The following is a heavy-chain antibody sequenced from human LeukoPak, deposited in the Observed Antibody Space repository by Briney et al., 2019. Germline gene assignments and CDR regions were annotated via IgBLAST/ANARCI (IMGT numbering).Heavy chain of an antibody. J-gene: IGHJ4*02. CDR3: AREAGDYSRGFDY. V-gene: IGHV4-4*02. CDR1: GYSVSRSYW. D-gene: IGHD2-15*01. Sequence: PSETLSLTRAVSGYSVSRSYWWSWVRQPPGKGLEWIGEISHRGNTNYNPSLKSRVTTSVDKSKNQLSLKLSSVTAADTAVYYCAREAGDYSRGFDYWGQGTLVTVSS. CDR2: ISHRGNT.